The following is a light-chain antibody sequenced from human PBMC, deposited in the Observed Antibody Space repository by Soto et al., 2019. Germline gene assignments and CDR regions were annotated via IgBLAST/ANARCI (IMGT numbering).Light chain of an antibody. J-gene: IGKJ1*01. CDR3: QQRSSWPGT. CDR1: ESVRSN. Sequence: EIVLTQSPGALSLSPGERATLSCWASESVRSNLAWYQQKPGQAPRLLISGASTRATGIPVRFSGSGSGTDFTLTISSLQSEDFAIYYCQQRSSWPGTFGQGTKVDIK. CDR2: GAS. V-gene: IGKV3-15*01.